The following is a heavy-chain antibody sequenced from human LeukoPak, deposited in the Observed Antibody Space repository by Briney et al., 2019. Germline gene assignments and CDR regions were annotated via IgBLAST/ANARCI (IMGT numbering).Heavy chain of an antibody. CDR2: IYPGDSDT. CDR1: GYSFTSYW. Sequence: GESLKISCKGSGYSFTSYWIGWVRQMPGKGLEWMGIIYPGDSDTRYSPSFQGQVTISADKSISTAYLQWSSLKASDTAMYYWASAYCSGGSCYSGFDYWGQGTLVTVSS. J-gene: IGHJ4*02. D-gene: IGHD2-15*01. CDR3: ASAYCSGGSCYSGFDY. V-gene: IGHV5-51*01.